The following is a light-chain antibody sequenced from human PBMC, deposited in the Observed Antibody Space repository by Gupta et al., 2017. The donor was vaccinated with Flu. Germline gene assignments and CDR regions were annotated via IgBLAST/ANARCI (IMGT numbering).Light chain of an antibody. J-gene: IGKJ1*01. Sequence: VLPQSPVPLSLSPGESATLCCRASQSVSSYLAWYQQNPGQAPRLRIYDAANRATGIPARFSGSGYGTDFTLTISSLEPEDFAVYYCQQRRNWHPGTFGQGTKVEIK. CDR3: QQRRNWHPGT. V-gene: IGKV3-11*01. CDR1: QSVSSY. CDR2: DAA.